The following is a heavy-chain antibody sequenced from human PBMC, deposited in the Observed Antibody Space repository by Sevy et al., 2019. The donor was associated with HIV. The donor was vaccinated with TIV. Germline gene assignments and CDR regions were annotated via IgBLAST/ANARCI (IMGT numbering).Heavy chain of an antibody. J-gene: IGHJ6*02. Sequence: GGSLRLSCTGSGFTFGDYAVSWLRQAPGKGLEWVGFIRSKTYGGTTEYAAYVKGRFTISREESKSIDYLQTNSLKTVDTAVYYCTRVQGTISAYFYFGMDVWGQGTTVTVSS. V-gene: IGHV3-49*03. D-gene: IGHD2-21*01. CDR1: GFTFGDYA. CDR2: IRSKTYGGTT. CDR3: TRVQGTISAYFYFGMDV.